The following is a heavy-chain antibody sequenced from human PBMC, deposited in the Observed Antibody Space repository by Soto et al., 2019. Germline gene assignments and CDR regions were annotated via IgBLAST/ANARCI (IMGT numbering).Heavy chain of an antibody. D-gene: IGHD6-25*01. CDR2: FDPEDGET. CDR1: GYTLTELS. CDR3: ATPARTDYYYGMDV. V-gene: IGHV1-24*01. Sequence: ASVKVSCKVSGYTLTELSMHWVRQAPGKGLEWMEGFDPEDGETIYAQKFQGRVTMTEDTSTDTAYMELSSLRSEDTAVYYCATPARTDYYYGMDVWGQGTTVTVSS. J-gene: IGHJ6*02.